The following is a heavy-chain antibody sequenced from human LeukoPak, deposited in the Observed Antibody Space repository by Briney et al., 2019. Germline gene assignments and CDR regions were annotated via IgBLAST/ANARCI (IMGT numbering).Heavy chain of an antibody. Sequence: PGRSLRLSCAASGFTFSSYDMHWVRQATGKGLEWVSAIGTAGDTYYPGAVKGRFTISRENAKNSLYLQMNSLRAGDTAVYYCARDKRSYGYYYYGMDVWSQGTTVTVSS. CDR2: IGTAGDT. J-gene: IGHJ6*02. CDR3: ARDKRSYGYYYYGMDV. D-gene: IGHD5-18*01. V-gene: IGHV3-13*01. CDR1: GFTFSSYD.